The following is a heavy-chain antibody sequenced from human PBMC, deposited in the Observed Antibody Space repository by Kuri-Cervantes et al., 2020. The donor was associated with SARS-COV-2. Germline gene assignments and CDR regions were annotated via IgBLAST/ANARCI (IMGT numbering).Heavy chain of an antibody. CDR2: INHSGST. Sequence: ESLKISCAVYGGSFSGYYWSWIRQPPGKGLEWIGEINHSGSTNYNPSLKSRVTISVDTSKNQFSLKLSSVTAADTAVYYCARHSLLGPRGYYDSSGYLGSAFDIWGQGTMVTVSS. V-gene: IGHV4-34*01. D-gene: IGHD3-22*01. J-gene: IGHJ3*02. CDR3: ARHSLLGPRGYYDSSGYLGSAFDI. CDR1: GGSFSGYY.